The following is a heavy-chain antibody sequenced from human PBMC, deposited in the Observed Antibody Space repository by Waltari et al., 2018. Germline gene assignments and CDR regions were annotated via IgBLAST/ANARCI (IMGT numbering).Heavy chain of an antibody. CDR2: LSDDGSNK. CDR3: AKIAQGSSPDY. Sequence: QVQLVESGGGVVQPGRSLRLSCAASGFTFSSYGMQWVRQAPGKGLEWVAVLSDDGSNKYSAASVKVRFTISRDNSKNTLYLQMNSLRAEDTAVYYCAKIAQGSSPDYWGQGTLVTVSS. V-gene: IGHV3-30*18. CDR1: GFTFSSYG. J-gene: IGHJ4*02. D-gene: IGHD3-10*01.